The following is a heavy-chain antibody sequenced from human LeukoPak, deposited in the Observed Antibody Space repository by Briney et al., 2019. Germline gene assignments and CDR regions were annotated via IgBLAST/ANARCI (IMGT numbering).Heavy chain of an antibody. CDR1: GDSVSSNSAA. CDR3: ARETAYSGYDLEKDAFDI. J-gene: IGHJ3*02. CDR2: TYYRSKWYN. V-gene: IGHV6-1*01. D-gene: IGHD5-12*01. Sequence: SQTLSLTCAISGDSVSSNSAAWNWIRQSPSRGLEWLGRTYYRSKWYNDYAVSVKSRITINPDTSKNQFSLQLNSVTPEDTAVYYCARETAYSGYDLEKDAFDIWGQGTMVTVSS.